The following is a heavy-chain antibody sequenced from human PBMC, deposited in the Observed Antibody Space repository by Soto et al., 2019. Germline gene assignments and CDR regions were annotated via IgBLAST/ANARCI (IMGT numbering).Heavy chain of an antibody. Sequence: QVQLQESGPGLVKPSGTLSLTCAVSGGSISSSNWWSWVRQPPGKGLEWIGEIYHSGSTNYNPSRKRRITISVDKSKNQCALKLSSVTAADTAVYYCARAMGDGYIACDYWGQGTLVTVSS. J-gene: IGHJ4*02. CDR2: IYHSGST. D-gene: IGHD5-12*01. V-gene: IGHV4-4*02. CDR3: ARAMGDGYIACDY. CDR1: GGSISSSNW.